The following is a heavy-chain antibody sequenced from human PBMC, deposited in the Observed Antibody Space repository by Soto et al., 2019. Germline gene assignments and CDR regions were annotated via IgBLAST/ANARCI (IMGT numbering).Heavy chain of an antibody. J-gene: IGHJ6*02. D-gene: IGHD3-3*01. CDR2: IYYSGST. V-gene: IGHV4-30-4*01. Sequence: ASETLSLTCTVSGGSISSGDYYWSWIRQPPGKGLEWIGYIYYSGSTYYNPSLKSRVTISVDTSKNQFSLKLSSVTAADTAVYYCARGGPGYDFWSGRQYCYYYGMDVWGQGTTVTLS. CDR1: GGSISSGDYY. CDR3: ARGGPGYDFWSGRQYCYYYGMDV.